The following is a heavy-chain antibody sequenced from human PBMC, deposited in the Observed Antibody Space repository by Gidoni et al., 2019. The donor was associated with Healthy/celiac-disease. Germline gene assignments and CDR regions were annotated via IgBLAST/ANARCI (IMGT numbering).Heavy chain of an antibody. Sequence: EVQLLESGGGLVQPGGSLRLSCAASGFTFSSDAMSWVRQAPGKGLEWVSAISGSGGSTYYADSVKGRFTISRDNSKNTLYLQMNSLRAEDTAVYYCAKDNWNYVSYFDYWGQGTLVTVSS. V-gene: IGHV3-23*01. D-gene: IGHD1-7*01. CDR1: GFTFSSDA. CDR2: ISGSGGST. J-gene: IGHJ4*02. CDR3: AKDNWNYVSYFDY.